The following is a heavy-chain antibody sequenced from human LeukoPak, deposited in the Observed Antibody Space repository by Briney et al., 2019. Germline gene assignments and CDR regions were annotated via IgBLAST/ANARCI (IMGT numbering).Heavy chain of an antibody. Sequence: GGSLRLSCADSGVSFSSYAMSWVRQAPGKGLEWVSAISGSGGSTYYADSVKGRFTISRDNSKNTLYLQMNSLRAEDTAVYYCAKLRVAGSWTYSRDAFDIWGQGTMVTVSS. CDR3: AKLRVAGSWTYSRDAFDI. V-gene: IGHV3-23*01. J-gene: IGHJ3*02. CDR2: ISGSGGST. D-gene: IGHD6-19*01. CDR1: GVSFSSYA.